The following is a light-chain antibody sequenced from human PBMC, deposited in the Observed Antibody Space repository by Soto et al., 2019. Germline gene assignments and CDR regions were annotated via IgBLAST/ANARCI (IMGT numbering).Light chain of an antibody. CDR1: QSVSSN. CDR2: GAS. V-gene: IGKV3-15*01. Sequence: EIVMTQSPATLSVSPGERATLSCRASQSVSSNLAWYQQKPGQAPRLLIYGASTRATGIPARFSGSGSGTEFPLTIIWLQSEDFAVYYCQLYNNRAPFTFGPGTKVDIK. CDR3: QLYNNRAPFT. J-gene: IGKJ3*01.